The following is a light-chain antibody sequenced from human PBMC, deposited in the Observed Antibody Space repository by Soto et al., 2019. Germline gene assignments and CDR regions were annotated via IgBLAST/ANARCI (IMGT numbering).Light chain of an antibody. J-gene: IGKJ4*01. Sequence: EIVMTQSPATLSVSPGERATLSCRASQSISSNLAWYQQKPGQPPRLLIFDASTRATGIPARFGGSGSGTEFTLTISSLQSEDFAVYYCHQYDNWPPVTFGGGTTVEIK. CDR1: QSISSN. V-gene: IGKV3-15*01. CDR3: HQYDNWPPVT. CDR2: DAS.